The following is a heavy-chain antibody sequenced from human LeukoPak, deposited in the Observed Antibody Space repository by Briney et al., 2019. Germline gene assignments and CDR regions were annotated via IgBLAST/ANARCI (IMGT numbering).Heavy chain of an antibody. V-gene: IGHV4-34*01. Sequence: PSETLSLTCAVYGGSFSGYYWSWSRKPPGKGLEWIGEINHSGSTNYNPSLKSRVTISVDTSKNQFSLKLSSVTAADTAVYYCARTSVRLVRGTFFDYWGQGTLVTVSS. D-gene: IGHD3-10*01. CDR2: INHSGST. CDR1: GGSFSGYY. CDR3: ARTSVRLVRGTFFDY. J-gene: IGHJ4*02.